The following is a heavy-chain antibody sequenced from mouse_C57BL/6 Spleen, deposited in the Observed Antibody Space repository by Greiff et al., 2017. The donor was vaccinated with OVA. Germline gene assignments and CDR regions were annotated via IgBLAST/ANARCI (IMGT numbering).Heavy chain of an antibody. D-gene: IGHD2-3*01. Sequence: EVQLQQSGPELVKPGASVKISCKASGYTFTDYYMNWVKQSHGKSLEWIGDINPNNGGTSYNQKFKGKATLTVDKSSSTAYMELRSLTSEDSAVYYCARCATLYDGYYVEAMDYWGQGTSVTVSS. CDR1: GYTFTDYY. J-gene: IGHJ4*01. CDR2: INPNNGGT. CDR3: ARCATLYDGYYVEAMDY. V-gene: IGHV1-26*01.